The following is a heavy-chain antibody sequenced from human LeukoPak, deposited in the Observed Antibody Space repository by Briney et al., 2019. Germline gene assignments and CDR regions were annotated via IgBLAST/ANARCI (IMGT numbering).Heavy chain of an antibody. Sequence: GGSLRLSCAASGFPFDDYGMTWVRQAPGKGLEWVSGINWDGGSTGYADSVKGRFTISRDNAKNSLYLQMNSLRAEDTALYYCASAGLTYGSGSYFVYWGQGTLVTVSS. CDR1: GFPFDDYG. V-gene: IGHV3-20*04. CDR3: ASAGLTYGSGSYFVY. CDR2: INWDGGST. D-gene: IGHD3-10*01. J-gene: IGHJ4*02.